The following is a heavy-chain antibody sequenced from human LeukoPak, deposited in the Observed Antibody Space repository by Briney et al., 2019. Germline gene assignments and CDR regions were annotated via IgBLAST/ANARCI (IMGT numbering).Heavy chain of an antibody. CDR3: ARVWYDYVWGILDY. Sequence: PSETLSLTCTVSGGSISNYYWSWIRQPPGKGLEWIGYIYYSGSTNYNPSLKSRVTISVDTSKNQFSLKLSSVTAADTAVYYCARVWYDYVWGILDYWGQGTLVTVSS. CDR2: IYYSGST. J-gene: IGHJ4*02. D-gene: IGHD3-16*01. CDR1: GGSISNYY. V-gene: IGHV4-59*01.